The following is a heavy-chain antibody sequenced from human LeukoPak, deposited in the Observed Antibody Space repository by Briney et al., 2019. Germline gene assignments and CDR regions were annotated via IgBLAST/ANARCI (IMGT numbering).Heavy chain of an antibody. CDR3: ARVYSSSWYVFDY. D-gene: IGHD6-13*01. CDR2: IYSGGST. Sequence: GGSLRLSCAASGFTVSSNYMSWVRQAPGKGLEWVSVIYSGGSTYYADSVKGRFTISRDNSKNTLYLQMNSLRAEDTAVYYCARVYSSSWYVFDYWGQGALVTVSS. CDR1: GFTVSSNY. V-gene: IGHV3-53*05. J-gene: IGHJ4*02.